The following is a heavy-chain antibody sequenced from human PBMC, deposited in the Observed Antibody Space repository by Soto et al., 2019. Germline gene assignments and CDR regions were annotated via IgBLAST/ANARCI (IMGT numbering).Heavy chain of an antibody. CDR3: VRGDHGLGMDY. CDR2: INSDGSDS. V-gene: IGHV3-74*01. Sequence: GESLKISCAASGFTFSNFWMHWVRQAPGKGLVWVSHINSDGSDSTHADSVKGRFTISRDNAKNTLYLQMNSLRAEDTAVYFCVRGDHGLGMDYWGRGTLVTVSS. D-gene: IGHD1-26*01. CDR1: GFTFSNFW. J-gene: IGHJ4*02.